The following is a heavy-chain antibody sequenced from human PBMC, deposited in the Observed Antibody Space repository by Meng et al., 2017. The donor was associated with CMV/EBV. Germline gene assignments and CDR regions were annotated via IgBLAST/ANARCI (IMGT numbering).Heavy chain of an antibody. J-gene: IGHJ3*02. CDR3: ASPITIFGVVPRDDAFDI. Sequence: SVKVSCKASGGTFSSYAISGVRQAPGQGLEWMGGIIPILGIANYAQKFQGRVTITADKSTSTAYMELSSLRSEDTAVYYCASPITIFGVVPRDDAFDIWGQGTMVTVSS. CDR2: IIPILGIA. D-gene: IGHD3-3*01. V-gene: IGHV1-69*10. CDR1: GGTFSSYA.